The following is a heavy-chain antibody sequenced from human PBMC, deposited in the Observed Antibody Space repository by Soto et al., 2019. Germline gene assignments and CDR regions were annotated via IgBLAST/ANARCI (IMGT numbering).Heavy chain of an antibody. D-gene: IGHD2-21*02. Sequence: GGSLRLSCAASGFTFSSYAMHWVRQAPGKGLEWVAVISYDGSNKYYADSVKGRFTISRDNSKNTLYLQMNSLRAEDTAVYYCARACGGDCYPELDYWGQGTLVPVSS. CDR2: ISYDGSNK. CDR3: ARACGGDCYPELDY. CDR1: GFTFSSYA. V-gene: IGHV3-30-3*01. J-gene: IGHJ4*02.